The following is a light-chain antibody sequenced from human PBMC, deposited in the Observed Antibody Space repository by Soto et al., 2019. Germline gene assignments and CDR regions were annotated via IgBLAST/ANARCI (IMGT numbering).Light chain of an antibody. V-gene: IGKV3-20*01. Sequence: ILSTPSPGTPTLSSGARGTLSRRARQSLSSSYLAWYQQKPGQAPRLLIYGASSRSTGIPDRFSGSGSGTEFTLTISSLQSEDFATYYCQQYYSYPSITFGQGTRLEIK. J-gene: IGKJ5*01. CDR2: GAS. CDR3: QQYYSYPSIT. CDR1: QSLSSSY.